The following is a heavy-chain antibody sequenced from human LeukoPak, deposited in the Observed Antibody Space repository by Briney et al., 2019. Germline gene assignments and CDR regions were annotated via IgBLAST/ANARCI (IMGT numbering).Heavy chain of an antibody. Sequence: SETLSLTCTVSGGSISSSSYYWGWIRQPPGKGLEWIGSIYYSGSTYYNPSLKSRVTIPVDTSKNQFSLKLSSVTAADTAVYYCASFSPRYLVPAAYFDYWGQGTLVTVPS. V-gene: IGHV4-39*01. CDR1: GGSISSSSYY. J-gene: IGHJ4*02. CDR2: IYYSGST. CDR3: ASFSPRYLVPAAYFDY. D-gene: IGHD2-2*01.